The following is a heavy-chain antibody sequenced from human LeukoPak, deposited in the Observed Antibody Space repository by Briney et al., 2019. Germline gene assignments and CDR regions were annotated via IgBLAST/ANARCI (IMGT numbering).Heavy chain of an antibody. D-gene: IGHD4-11*01. Sequence: PGGSLRLSCAASGFTFSSYAMSWVRQAPGKGLEWVSAIGGSGGSTYYADSVKGRFTISRDNSKNTLYLQMNSLRAEDTAVYYCAKGDGTVTTRPPDYWGQGTPVTVSS. V-gene: IGHV3-23*01. J-gene: IGHJ4*02. CDR2: IGGSGGST. CDR3: AKGDGTVTTRPPDY. CDR1: GFTFSSYA.